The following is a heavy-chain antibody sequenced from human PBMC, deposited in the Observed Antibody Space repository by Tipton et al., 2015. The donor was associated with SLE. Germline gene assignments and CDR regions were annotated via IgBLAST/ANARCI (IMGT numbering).Heavy chain of an antibody. Sequence: TLSLTCAVYGGSFSGYYWSWIRQPPGKGLEWIGEINHSGSINYNPSLKSRVTISVDTSKNQFSLKLSSVTAADTAVYYCARGGQSHYYYYYMDVWGKGTTVTVSS. V-gene: IGHV4-34*01. J-gene: IGHJ6*03. D-gene: IGHD6-19*01. CDR2: INHSGSI. CDR3: ARGGQSHYYYYYMDV. CDR1: GGSFSGYY.